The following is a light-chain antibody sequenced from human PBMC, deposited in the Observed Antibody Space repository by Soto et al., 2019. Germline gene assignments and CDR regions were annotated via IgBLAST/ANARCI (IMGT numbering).Light chain of an antibody. CDR1: QGIRSY. V-gene: IGKV1-9*01. CDR3: QQLNSYPIT. Sequence: IQLTQSPSSLSASVGDRFTITCRASQGIRSYLTWYQQKPGKAPKVLIYAASTLQTGVPSRFSGSGSGTDFTLTISSLQPEDFATYYCQQLNSYPITFGQGTRLEIK. J-gene: IGKJ5*01. CDR2: AAS.